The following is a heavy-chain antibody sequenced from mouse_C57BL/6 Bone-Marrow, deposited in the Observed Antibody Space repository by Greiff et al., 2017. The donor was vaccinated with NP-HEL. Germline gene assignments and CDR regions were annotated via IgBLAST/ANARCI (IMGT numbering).Heavy chain of an antibody. J-gene: IGHJ1*03. Sequence: VQLQQSVAELVRPGASVKLSCTASGFNIKNTYMHWVQQRPEQGLEWIGRIDPANGNTKYAPKFQGQATITADTSSNTAYLQLSRLTSEDTAIDYCARPYYYGSSYWYFDVWGTGTTVTVSS. CDR3: ARPYYYGSSYWYFDV. CDR1: GFNIKNTY. CDR2: IDPANGNT. V-gene: IGHV14-3*01. D-gene: IGHD1-1*01.